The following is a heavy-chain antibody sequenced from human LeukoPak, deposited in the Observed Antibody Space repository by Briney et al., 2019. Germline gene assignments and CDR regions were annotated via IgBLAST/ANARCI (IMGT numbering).Heavy chain of an antibody. CDR2: ISGSGGST. CDR1: GFTFSSYA. V-gene: IGHV3-23*01. CDR3: ARDGKTMVRGVILRAFDI. D-gene: IGHD3-10*01. Sequence: PGASLRLSCAASGFTFSSYAMSWVRQAPGKGLEWVSAISGSGGSTYYADSVKGRFTISRDNSKNTLYLQMNSLRAEDTAVYYCARDGKTMVRGVILRAFDIWGQGTMVTVSS. J-gene: IGHJ3*02.